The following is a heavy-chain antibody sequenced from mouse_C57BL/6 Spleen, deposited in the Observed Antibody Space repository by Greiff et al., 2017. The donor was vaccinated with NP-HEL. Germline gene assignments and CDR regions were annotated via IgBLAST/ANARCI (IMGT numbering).Heavy chain of an antibody. CDR3: ARIYYEYDGCDMDY. CDR1: GFTFSSYG. CDR2: ISSGGSYT. Sequence: DVQLVESGGDLVKPGGSLKLSCAASGFTFSSYGMSWVRQTPDKRLEWVATISSGGSYTYYPDSVKGRFTISRDNAKNTLYLQMSSLKSEDTAMYYCARIYYEYDGCDMDYWGKGTSVTVSS. V-gene: IGHV5-6*01. D-gene: IGHD2-4*01. J-gene: IGHJ4*01.